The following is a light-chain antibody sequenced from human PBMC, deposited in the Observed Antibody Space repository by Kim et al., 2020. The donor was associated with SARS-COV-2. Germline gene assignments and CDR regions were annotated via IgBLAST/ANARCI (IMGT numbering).Light chain of an antibody. CDR3: LLSYSGARV. Sequence: PGGTVTLTCGSSTGAVTSGHYAHGFQQRPGQAPRTLIYDTNNKHSWTPARFSASLLGGKAALTLSGAQPEDEAEYYCLLSYSGARVFGGGTKLTVL. CDR2: DTN. CDR1: TGAVTSGHY. J-gene: IGLJ3*02. V-gene: IGLV7-46*01.